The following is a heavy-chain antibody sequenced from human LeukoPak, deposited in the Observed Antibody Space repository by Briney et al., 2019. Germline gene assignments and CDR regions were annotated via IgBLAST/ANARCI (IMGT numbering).Heavy chain of an antibody. CDR3: ARHRYYYDSSEPAFDI. Sequence: GASVKVSCKASGYTLTSYYMHWVRQAPGQGLEWMGIINPSGGSTSYAQKFQGRVTMTRDTSTSTVYMELSSLRSEDTAVYYCARHRYYYDSSEPAFDIWGQGTMVTVSS. D-gene: IGHD3-22*01. V-gene: IGHV1-46*01. CDR2: INPSGGST. CDR1: GYTLTSYY. J-gene: IGHJ3*02.